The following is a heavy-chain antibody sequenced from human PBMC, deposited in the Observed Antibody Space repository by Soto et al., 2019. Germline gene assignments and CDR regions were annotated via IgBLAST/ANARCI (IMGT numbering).Heavy chain of an antibody. CDR3: AGRGGYSPSLYT. Sequence: PSETLFLTCSVSGGSINNYYWTWIRQPPGMGLEWIGYVYYTGTTGYNPSLKSRVTISIDGSKNQISLKLSSVTAADTAFYYCAGRGGYSPSLYTWGQETLVTFSS. CDR1: GGSINNYY. V-gene: IGHV4-59*08. D-gene: IGHD3-22*01. CDR2: VYYTGTT. J-gene: IGHJ5*02.